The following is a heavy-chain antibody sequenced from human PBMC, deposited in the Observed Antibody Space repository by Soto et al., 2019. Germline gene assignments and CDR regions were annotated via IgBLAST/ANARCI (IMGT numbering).Heavy chain of an antibody. Sequence: SETLSLTCTVSGGSINTHYWIWIRQFPNKGLEWIGYIDHSGTSNYNPALKSRVTTSVDTSTNQFSLRLTSVTPADTAIYFCARSSDIKQLVPGYWGHGILVTVSS. CDR1: GGSINTHY. CDR3: ARSSDIKQLVPGY. D-gene: IGHD6-6*01. V-gene: IGHV4-59*11. J-gene: IGHJ4*01. CDR2: IDHSGTS.